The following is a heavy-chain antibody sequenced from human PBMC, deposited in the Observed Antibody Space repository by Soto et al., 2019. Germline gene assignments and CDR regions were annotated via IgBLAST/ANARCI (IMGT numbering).Heavy chain of an antibody. D-gene: IGHD3-9*01. CDR3: ARRGERHFDWLSKCLDP. J-gene: IGHJ5*02. CDR2: ISADSGNT. CDR1: GYTFTSSG. V-gene: IGHV1-18*01. Sequence: ASVKVSCKASGYTFTSSGISWVRQAPGQGLEWMGWISADSGNTNYAQKLQGRVTITTDTSTSTAYMELRSLRSDDTAVYYCARRGERHFDWLSKCLDPWGKGTLVTVPS.